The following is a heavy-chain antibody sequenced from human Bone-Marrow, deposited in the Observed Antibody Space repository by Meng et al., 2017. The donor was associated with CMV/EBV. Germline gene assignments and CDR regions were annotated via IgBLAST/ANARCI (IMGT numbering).Heavy chain of an antibody. CDR2: IYSGGSST. J-gene: IGHJ4*02. CDR1: GFTFSSYA. V-gene: IGHV3-23*03. CDR3: AKALRGSALFGY. Sequence: GESLKISCAASGFTFSSYAMSWVRQAPGKGLEWVSVIYSGGSSTYYADSVKGRFTISRDNSKNTLYLQMNSLRAEDRAVYYCAKALRGSALFGYWGQGTLVTVSS.